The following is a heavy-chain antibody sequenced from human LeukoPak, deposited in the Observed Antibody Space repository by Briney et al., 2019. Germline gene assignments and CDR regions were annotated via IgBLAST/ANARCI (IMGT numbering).Heavy chain of an antibody. Sequence: PGGSLRLSCVASGFSFSTYGMSWVRQAPGKGLEWVSGISGSGSDTYYADSVKGRFTVSRDNSKNPLYLQMSRLRIEDTAVYYCATGDKQLVFKRRKGGFDPWGQGALVTVSS. D-gene: IGHD6-13*01. CDR3: ATGDKQLVFKRRKGGFDP. J-gene: IGHJ5*02. V-gene: IGHV3-23*01. CDR2: ISGSGSDT. CDR1: GFSFSTYG.